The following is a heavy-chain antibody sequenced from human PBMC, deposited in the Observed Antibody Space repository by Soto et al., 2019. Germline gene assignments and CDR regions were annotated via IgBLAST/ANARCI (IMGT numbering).Heavy chain of an antibody. CDR3: ARDPLDDSSGYYRAGMDV. J-gene: IGHJ6*02. CDR2: IYYSGST. Sequence: SETLSLTCTVSGGSISSGGYYWSWIRQHPGKGLEWIGYIYYSGSTYYDPSLKSRVTISVDTSKNQFSLKLSSVTAADTAVYYCARDPLDDSSGYYRAGMDVWGQGTTVTVS. CDR1: GGSISSGGYY. D-gene: IGHD3-22*01. V-gene: IGHV4-31*03.